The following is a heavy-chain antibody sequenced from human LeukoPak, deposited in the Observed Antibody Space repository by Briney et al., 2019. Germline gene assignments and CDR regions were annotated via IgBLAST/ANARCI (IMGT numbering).Heavy chain of an antibody. CDR2: INHSGYS. Sequence: SETLSLTCAVSGVSFNDYYWSWVRQTPGKGLEWIGEINHSGYSNDSPSLKSRVTLSIDTSRNQFSLNLRSVTVADTGIYYCTRMTTGHDYWGQGTLVTVSS. J-gene: IGHJ4*02. CDR1: GVSFNDYY. D-gene: IGHD4-17*01. V-gene: IGHV4-34*01. CDR3: TRMTTGHDY.